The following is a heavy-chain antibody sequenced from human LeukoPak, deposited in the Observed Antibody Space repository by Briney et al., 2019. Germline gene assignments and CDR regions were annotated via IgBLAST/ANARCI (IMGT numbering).Heavy chain of an antibody. Sequence: SETLSLTCTVSGGSISSYYWSWIRQPPGKGLEWIGNINYIGSSAYNTSLKSRVTMSVDTSKKRFSLKMTSVTAADTAVYYCARLSKGRYFDYIFDFWGQGTLVTVSS. D-gene: IGHD3-9*01. CDR3: ARLSKGRYFDYIFDF. CDR2: INYIGSS. CDR1: GGSISSYY. V-gene: IGHV4-59*04. J-gene: IGHJ4*02.